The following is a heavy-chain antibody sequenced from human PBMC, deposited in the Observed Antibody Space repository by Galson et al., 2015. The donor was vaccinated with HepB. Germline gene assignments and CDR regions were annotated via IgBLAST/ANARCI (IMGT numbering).Heavy chain of an antibody. D-gene: IGHD3-3*01. Sequence: SLRLSCAASGFTFRSYWMSWVRQAPGKGLEWVANIKQDGSEKYYVDSMKGRFTISRDNAKNSLDLQMNSLRAEDTAVYYSARVGGGGVVIPYYYYGMDVWGQGTTVTVSS. J-gene: IGHJ6*02. CDR1: GFTFRSYW. CDR2: IKQDGSEK. V-gene: IGHV3-7*05. CDR3: ARVGGGGVVIPYYYYGMDV.